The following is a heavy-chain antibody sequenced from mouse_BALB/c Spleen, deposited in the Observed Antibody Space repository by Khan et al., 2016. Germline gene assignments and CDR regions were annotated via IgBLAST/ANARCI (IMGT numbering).Heavy chain of an antibody. CDR1: GYTFTDYW. J-gene: IGHJ4*01. Sequence: QVQLQQPGAELVMPGASVKMSCKASGYTFTDYWMHWVKQRPGQGLEWIGAIDTSDSYTSYNQKFKGKATLTVDESSSTAYMQLSSLTSEDYAVYYCARGWYDGGDAMAYWGQGTSVTVSS. V-gene: IGHV1-69*01. D-gene: IGHD2-14*01. CDR3: ARGWYDGGDAMAY. CDR2: IDTSDSYT.